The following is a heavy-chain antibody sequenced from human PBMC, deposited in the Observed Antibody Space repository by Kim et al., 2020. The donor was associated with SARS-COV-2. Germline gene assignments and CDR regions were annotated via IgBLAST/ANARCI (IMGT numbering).Heavy chain of an antibody. J-gene: IGHJ2*01. D-gene: IGHD6-6*01. CDR2: ISYDGSNK. CDR3: AKEGGHFSYFSSHWYFDL. V-gene: IGHV3-30*18. Sequence: GGSLRLSCAASGFTFSSYGMHWVRQAPGKGLEWVAVISYDGSNKYYADSVKGRFTISRDNSKNTLYLQMNSLRAEDTAVYYCAKEGGHFSYFSSHWYFDL. CDR1: GFTFSSYG.